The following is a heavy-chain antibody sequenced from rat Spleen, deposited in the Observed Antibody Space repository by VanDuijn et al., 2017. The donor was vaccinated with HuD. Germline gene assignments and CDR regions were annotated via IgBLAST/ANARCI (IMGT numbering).Heavy chain of an antibody. V-gene: IGHV5-20*01. D-gene: IGHD1-2*01. Sequence: EVQLVESDGGLVQPGRSLKLSCAASGFTFSDYYMAWVRQAPTKGLEWVATISSDGGRNFYRDAVKGRFTISRDNAKSSLYLQMDSLRSEDTATYYCTTQDYSSYVMDAWGQGASVTVSS. CDR2: ISSDGGRN. CDR1: GFTFSDYY. J-gene: IGHJ4*01. CDR3: TTQDYSSYVMDA.